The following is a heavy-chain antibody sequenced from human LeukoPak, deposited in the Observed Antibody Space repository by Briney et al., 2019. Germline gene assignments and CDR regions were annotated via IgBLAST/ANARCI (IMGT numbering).Heavy chain of an antibody. J-gene: IGHJ4*01. CDR3: ARDAXRGFDYSNSLKY. CDR1: GFIFSHYG. Sequence: GRSLRLSCVASGFIFSHYGMXXXRXAPXXGXXXXXXXXXXXRXXXXXXSVXXXXXXXXDNSQNTVFLQMNSLRAEDXAMYYCARDAXRGFDYSNSLKYWGHGILVTVSS. D-gene: IGHD4-11*01. V-gene: IGHV3-33*01. CDR2: XXXXXRXX.